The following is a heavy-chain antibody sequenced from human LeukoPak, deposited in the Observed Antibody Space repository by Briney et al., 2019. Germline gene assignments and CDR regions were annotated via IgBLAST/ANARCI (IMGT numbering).Heavy chain of an antibody. V-gene: IGHV5-51*04. CDR2: IYPGDSDA. CDR1: GYGSATYC. J-gene: IGHJ4*02. CDR3: ARLQTNIAAGLYYIDH. D-gene: IGHD6-13*01. Sequence: GEALQIFCKGFGYGSATYCIACVRQIPRKGREWMGFIYPGDSDARYSHSPQRQVPISTDTPITTTYLQWSRLTASDTDMYLCARLQTNIAAGLYYIDHWGQETLVSVSS.